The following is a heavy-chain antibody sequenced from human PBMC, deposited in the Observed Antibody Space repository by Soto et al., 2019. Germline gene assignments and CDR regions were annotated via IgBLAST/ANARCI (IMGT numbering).Heavy chain of an antibody. CDR1: GFTFSRHG. Sequence: QVQLVESGGGVVQPGTSLRLPCAASGFTFSRHGMHWVRQTPGKGLEWLAVILNDASGHWYADSVKGRFTISRDNFEDTLYLQMNCLRLEDTAMYYCARDDDYPDNGFDYWGQGTLVTVAS. V-gene: IGHV3-33*01. CDR3: ARDDDYPDNGFDY. CDR2: ILNDASGH. J-gene: IGHJ4*02. D-gene: IGHD4-17*01.